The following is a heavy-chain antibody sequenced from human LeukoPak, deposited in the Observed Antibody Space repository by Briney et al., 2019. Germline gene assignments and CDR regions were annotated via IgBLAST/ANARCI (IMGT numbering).Heavy chain of an antibody. Sequence: VSVKVSCKASGYTFTSYGISWVRQAPGQGLEWMGWISAYNGNTNYAQKLQGRVTMTTDTSTSTAYMELRSLRSDDTAVYYCARDRAWWTNYYYYGMDVWGQGTTVTVSS. CDR3: ARDRAWWTNYYYYGMDV. D-gene: IGHD2-15*01. J-gene: IGHJ6*02. CDR2: ISAYNGNT. V-gene: IGHV1-18*01. CDR1: GYTFTSYG.